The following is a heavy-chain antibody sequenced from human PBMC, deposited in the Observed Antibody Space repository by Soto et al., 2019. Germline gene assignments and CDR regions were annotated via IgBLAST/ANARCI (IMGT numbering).Heavy chain of an antibody. CDR2: IVVGSGNT. Sequence: SVKVSCKASGFTFTSSSVQWVRQARGQRLEWIGWIVVGSGNTNYAQKFQERVTITRDMSTSTAYMELSSLRSEDTAVYYCAADLYCSSTSCSATGMDVWGQGTTVTVSS. CDR3: AADLYCSSTSCSATGMDV. CDR1: GFTFTSSS. J-gene: IGHJ6*02. V-gene: IGHV1-58*01. D-gene: IGHD2-2*01.